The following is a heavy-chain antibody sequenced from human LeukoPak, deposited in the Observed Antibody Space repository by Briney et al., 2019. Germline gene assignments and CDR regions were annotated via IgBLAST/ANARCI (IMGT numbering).Heavy chain of an antibody. CDR1: GFTFSSYS. D-gene: IGHD1-1*01. V-gene: IGHV3-48*04. CDR3: ARDNDGWVSYRFDP. Sequence: GGSLRLSCAASGFTFSSYSMNWVRQAPGKGLEWVSYISSSSSTIYYADSVKGRFTISRDNAKNSLYLQMNSLRAEDTAVYYCARDNDGWVSYRFDPWGQGTLVTVSS. CDR2: ISSSSSTI. J-gene: IGHJ5*02.